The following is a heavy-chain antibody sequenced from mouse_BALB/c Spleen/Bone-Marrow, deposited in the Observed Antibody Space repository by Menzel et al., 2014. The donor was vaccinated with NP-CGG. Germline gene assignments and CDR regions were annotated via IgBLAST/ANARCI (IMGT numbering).Heavy chain of an antibody. Sequence: EVKLMESGGGLVQPGGSRKLSCAAPGFTFRSFGMHWVRQAPEKGLEWVAYISSDSSAVYYADTVKGRFTISRDNPKNTLSLQMTSLRSEDTAMYYCTRGGNWDDFDYWGQGTTLTVSS. CDR1: GFTFRSFG. D-gene: IGHD4-1*01. CDR3: TRGGNWDDFDY. J-gene: IGHJ2*01. V-gene: IGHV5-17*02. CDR2: ISSDSSAV.